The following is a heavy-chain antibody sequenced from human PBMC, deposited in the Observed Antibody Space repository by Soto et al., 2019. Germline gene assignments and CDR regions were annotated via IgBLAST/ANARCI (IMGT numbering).Heavy chain of an antibody. CDR3: ARWDSTLQVHYSYGMDV. J-gene: IGHJ6*02. Sequence: ASVKVSCKASGYTFTSYDINWVRQATGQGLEWMGWMNPNSGNTGYAQKFQGRVTMTRNTSISTAYMELSSLRSEDTAVYYCARWDSTLQVHYSYGMDVWGQGTTVTVSS. D-gene: IGHD6-13*01. V-gene: IGHV1-8*01. CDR2: MNPNSGNT. CDR1: GYTFTSYD.